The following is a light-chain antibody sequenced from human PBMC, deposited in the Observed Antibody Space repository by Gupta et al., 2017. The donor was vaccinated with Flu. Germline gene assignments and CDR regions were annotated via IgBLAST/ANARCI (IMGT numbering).Light chain of an antibody. CDR1: QSVRSSY. J-gene: IGKJ4*01. CDR2: GAY. V-gene: IGKV3-20*01. CDR3: QYFDKSPT. Sequence: PDTLSLSPGERATLSCRTSQSVRSSYLAWYQLRPGQAPRLLIFGAYSRATGIPDRFSGSGSGXDFTLTXSRLEPEDYGIFYCQYFDKSPTFGXGTKVEI.